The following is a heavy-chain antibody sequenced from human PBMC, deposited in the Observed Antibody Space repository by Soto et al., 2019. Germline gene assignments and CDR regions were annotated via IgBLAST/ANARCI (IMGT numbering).Heavy chain of an antibody. CDR2: IYYSGST. J-gene: IGHJ5*02. Sequence: QVQLQESGPGLVKPSQTLSLTCTVSGGSISSGGYYWSWIRQHPGKGLEWIGYIYYSGSTYHNPSLKSRVTISVDTSKNQFSLKLSSVTAADTAVYYCARDRVIDSYNWFDPWGQGTLVTVSS. D-gene: IGHD3-9*01. CDR1: GGSISSGGYY. V-gene: IGHV4-31*03. CDR3: ARDRVIDSYNWFDP.